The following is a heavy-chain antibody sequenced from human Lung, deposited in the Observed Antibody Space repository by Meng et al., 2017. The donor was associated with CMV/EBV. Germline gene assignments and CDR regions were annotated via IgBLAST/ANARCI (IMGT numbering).Heavy chain of an antibody. CDR2: LSSDGVTK. J-gene: IGHJ4*02. D-gene: IGHD3-9*01. Sequence: SXMFXXAASGSIYRSHTIHWVRQAPGKGLEWLSVLSSDGVTKFNADFVKGRYTISRDNSKNTLYLQINNMRPENTTVYYFATAEVLRDFDWRGPLEYWGQRTLVTVSS. CDR3: ATAEVLRDFDWRGPLEY. CDR1: GSIYRSHT. V-gene: IGHV3-30-3*01.